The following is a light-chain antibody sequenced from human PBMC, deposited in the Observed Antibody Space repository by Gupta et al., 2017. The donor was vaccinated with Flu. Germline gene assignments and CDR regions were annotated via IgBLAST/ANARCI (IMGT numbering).Light chain of an antibody. J-gene: IGKJ4*01. Sequence: DIVMTRSPDSLAVSLGERATINCKSSQSVLYSYNNYNYLAWYQQKPGQPPKLLIYWASTRESGVPDRFSGSGSGTDFALTISSLQAEDVAVYYCQQYYTESAPTFGGGTKVELK. CDR1: QSVLYSYNNYNY. CDR2: WAS. V-gene: IGKV4-1*01. CDR3: QQYYTESAPT.